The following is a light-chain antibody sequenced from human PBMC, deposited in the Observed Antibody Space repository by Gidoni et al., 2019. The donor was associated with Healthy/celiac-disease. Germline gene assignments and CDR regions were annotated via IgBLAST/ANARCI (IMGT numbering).Light chain of an antibody. CDR3: QQYYSTPPT. V-gene: IGKV4-1*01. Sequence: DIVMTQSPDSLAVSLGERATINCKSSQSGLYSSNNQNYLAWYQQKPGQPPKLPIYWASTRESGVPDRFSGSGSGTDVTLTISSLQAEAVAVYYCQQYYSTPPTFGGGTKVEIK. J-gene: IGKJ4*01. CDR1: QSGLYSSNNQNY. CDR2: WAS.